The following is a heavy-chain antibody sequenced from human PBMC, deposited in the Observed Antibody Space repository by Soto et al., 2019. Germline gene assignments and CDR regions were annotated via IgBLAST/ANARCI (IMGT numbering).Heavy chain of an antibody. D-gene: IGHD5-12*01. V-gene: IGHV1-69*06. CDR3: AVIGYDRDY. J-gene: IGHJ4*02. CDR2: IIPMFGTA. Sequence: QVQLVQSGAEVKKPGSSVKVSCKGSGDTFHRHALSWVRQAPGQGLEWTGRIIPMFGTANYAQKFQGSVTIPSDTSTSTAYRALSSLRFADTALDYCAVIGYDRDYWGQGTLFAFSA. CDR1: GDTFHRHA.